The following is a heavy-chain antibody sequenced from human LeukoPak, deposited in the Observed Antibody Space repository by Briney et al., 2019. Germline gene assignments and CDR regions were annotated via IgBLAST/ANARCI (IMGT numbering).Heavy chain of an antibody. CDR1: GGTFSSYA. D-gene: IGHD6-13*01. Sequence: SLKVSCKASGGTFSSYAISWVRQAPGQGLEWMGGIIPIFGTANYAQKFQGRATITADESTSTAYMELSSLRSEDTAVYYCARVGNSSSWYEGWFDPWGQGTLVTVSS. CDR2: IIPIFGTA. V-gene: IGHV1-69*13. J-gene: IGHJ5*02. CDR3: ARVGNSSSWYEGWFDP.